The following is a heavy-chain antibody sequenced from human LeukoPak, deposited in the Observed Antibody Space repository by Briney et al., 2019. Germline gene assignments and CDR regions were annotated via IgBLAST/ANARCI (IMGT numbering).Heavy chain of an antibody. V-gene: IGHV5-51*01. CDR1: GYSFTSYW. Sequence: PGESLKISCKGSGYSFTSYWIGWVRQMPGKGREGMGIIYPGDSDTRYSPSFQGQVTISADKSISTAYLPWSSLKASDPAMYYCASVRPAVGFEYWGQGTLVTVSS. D-gene: IGHD2-2*01. CDR3: ASVRPAVGFEY. CDR2: IYPGDSDT. J-gene: IGHJ4*02.